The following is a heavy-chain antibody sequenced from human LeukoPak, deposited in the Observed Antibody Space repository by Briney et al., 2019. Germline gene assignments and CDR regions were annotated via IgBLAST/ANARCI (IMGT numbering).Heavy chain of an antibody. D-gene: IGHD1/OR15-1a*01. CDR1: IGSISSSKW. Sequence: SETLSLTCSVSIGSISSSKWWSWVRQSPVKGLEWIGEIYLYGTTNYNPSFTSRVTMSVDRPRNQFSLKLTSVTAADTAVYYCARQKWEQQGRDYYFNGLDVWGPGTTVIVSS. J-gene: IGHJ6*02. V-gene: IGHV4-4*02. CDR2: IYLYGTT. CDR3: ARQKWEQQGRDYYFNGLDV.